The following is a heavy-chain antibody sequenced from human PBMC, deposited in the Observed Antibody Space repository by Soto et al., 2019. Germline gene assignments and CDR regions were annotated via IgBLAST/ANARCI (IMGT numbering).Heavy chain of an antibody. Sequence: ASVKVSCKASAYTFTGYYMHWVRQAPGQGLEWMGWINPNSGGTNYAQKFQGWVTMTRDTSISTAYLELSRLRCDDTAVYYCARELLDCTNGVCPYYFDYWGQGTLVTVXS. CDR2: INPNSGGT. CDR1: AYTFTGYY. CDR3: ARELLDCTNGVCPYYFDY. V-gene: IGHV1-2*04. D-gene: IGHD2-8*01. J-gene: IGHJ4*02.